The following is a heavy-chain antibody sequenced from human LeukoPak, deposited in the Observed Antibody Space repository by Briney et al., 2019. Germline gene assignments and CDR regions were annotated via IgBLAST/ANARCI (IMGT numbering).Heavy chain of an antibody. Sequence: SETLSLTCTVSGGSISSGSYYWSWIRQPAGKGLEWIGRIYTSGSTNYNPSLKSRVTISVDTSKNQFSLKLSSVTAAYTAVYYCARYGARILGYYYYMDVWGKGTTVTVSS. J-gene: IGHJ6*03. V-gene: IGHV4-61*02. CDR2: IYTSGST. CDR1: GGSISSGSYY. CDR3: ARYGARILGYYYYMDV. D-gene: IGHD3-16*01.